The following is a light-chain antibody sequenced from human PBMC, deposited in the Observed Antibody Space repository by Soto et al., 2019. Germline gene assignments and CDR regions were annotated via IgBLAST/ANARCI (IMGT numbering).Light chain of an antibody. Sequence: DIQMTQSPSSLSASVGDRVTITCRASESIARHLNWYQQKPGKAPKLLIYAALSLQNGVPSRFRGGGSGTDFTLTISNLQPEDFPTYYFQQCYSTLSITFGQGTRLEMK. CDR3: QQCYSTLSIT. CDR1: ESIARH. CDR2: AAL. V-gene: IGKV1-39*01. J-gene: IGKJ5*01.